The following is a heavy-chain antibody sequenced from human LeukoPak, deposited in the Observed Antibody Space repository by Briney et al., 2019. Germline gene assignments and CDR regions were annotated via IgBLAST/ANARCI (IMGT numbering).Heavy chain of an antibody. CDR1: GGTFSSHA. D-gene: IGHD3-22*01. CDR2: IIPIFGTA. V-gene: IGHV1-69*05. CDR3: ARGPPDIDSSGYYYYFDY. J-gene: IGHJ4*02. Sequence: SVKVSCKASGGTFSSHAISWVRQAPGQGLEWMGGIIPIFGTANYAQKFQGRVTITTDESTSTAYMELSSLRSEDTAVYYCARGPPDIDSSGYYYYFDYWGQGTLVTVSS.